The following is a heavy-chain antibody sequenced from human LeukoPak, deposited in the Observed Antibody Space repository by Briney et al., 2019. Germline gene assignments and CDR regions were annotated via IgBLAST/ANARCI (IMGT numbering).Heavy chain of an antibody. CDR1: GGSISSDNYY. CDR2: IYYSGST. CDR3: ARRTYSYGTYYFEY. V-gene: IGHV4-39*01. J-gene: IGHJ4*02. Sequence: SQTLSLTCTVSGGSISSDNYYWDWIRQPPGKGLEWIGSIYYSGSTYYNPSLKSRVTISVDTSKNQFSLKLSSVTAADTAAYYCARRTYSYGTYYFEYWGQGTLVTVSS. D-gene: IGHD5-18*01.